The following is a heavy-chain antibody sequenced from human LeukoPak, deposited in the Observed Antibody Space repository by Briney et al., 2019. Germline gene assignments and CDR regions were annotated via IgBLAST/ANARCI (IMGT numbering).Heavy chain of an antibody. CDR3: ARVLYCTNGVCYMKYYYYYGMDV. CDR2: ISSSGSTI. CDR1: GFTFSSYE. V-gene: IGHV3-48*03. Sequence: PGGSLRLSCAASGFTFSSYEMNWVRQAPGKGLEWVSYISSSGSTIYYADSVKGRFTISRDNAKNSLYLQMNSLRAEDTAVYYCARVLYCTNGVCYMKYYYYYGMDVWGQGTTVTVSS. D-gene: IGHD2-8*01. J-gene: IGHJ6*02.